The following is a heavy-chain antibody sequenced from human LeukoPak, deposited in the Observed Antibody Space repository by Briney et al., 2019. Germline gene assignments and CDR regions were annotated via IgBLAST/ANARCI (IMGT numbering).Heavy chain of an antibody. D-gene: IGHD3-22*01. J-gene: IGHJ4*02. V-gene: IGHV3-74*01. CDR3: ARDLDYYDSSGPGFDY. CDR1: GFTFSSYW. Sequence: GGSLRLSCAASGFTFSSYWMHWVRQAPGKGLVWVSYIETDGSNTRYADSVKGRFTISRDNAKNTLYLQMDSLRAEDTTVYYCARDLDYYDSSGPGFDYWGQGTLVTVSS. CDR2: IETDGSNT.